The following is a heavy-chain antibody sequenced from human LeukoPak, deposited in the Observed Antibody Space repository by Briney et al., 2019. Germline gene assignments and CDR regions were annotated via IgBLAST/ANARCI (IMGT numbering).Heavy chain of an antibody. CDR3: ARDYRVAGVQFDY. CDR2: INPNSGGT. CDR1: GYTFTGYY. Sequence: ASVKVSCKASGYTFTGYYMHWVRQAPGQGLEWMGRINPNSGGTNYAQKFQGRVTMTRDTSISTAYMELSSLRSEDTAVYYCARDYRVAGVQFDYWGQGTLVTVSS. D-gene: IGHD6-19*01. V-gene: IGHV1-2*06. J-gene: IGHJ4*02.